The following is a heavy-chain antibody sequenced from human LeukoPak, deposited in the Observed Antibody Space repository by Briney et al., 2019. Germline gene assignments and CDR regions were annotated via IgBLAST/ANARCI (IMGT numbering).Heavy chain of an antibody. CDR2: IYYTGST. D-gene: IGHD6-13*01. Sequence: PSETLSLTCTVSGGSISSSSYYWGWIRQPPGKGLEWIGSIYYTGSTNYNPSLRSRVTISVDTSKNQFSLKLSSVTAADTAVYYCARDRPGGSSLDYWGQGTLVTVSS. CDR1: GGSISSSSYY. J-gene: IGHJ4*02. CDR3: ARDRPGGSSLDY. V-gene: IGHV4-39*07.